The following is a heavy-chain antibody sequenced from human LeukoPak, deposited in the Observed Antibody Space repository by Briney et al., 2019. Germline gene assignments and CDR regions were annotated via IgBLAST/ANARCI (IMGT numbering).Heavy chain of an antibody. CDR1: GYTFTGYY. J-gene: IGHJ4*02. D-gene: IGHD5-24*01. V-gene: IGHV1-2*06. CDR2: IDPNSGGT. Sequence: ASVKVSCKASGYTFTGYYLHWVRQAPGQGLEWMGRIDPNSGGTIYAQKFRGRVTMTRDTSASTAYMDLSGLTSDDTALYYCARGGDGYNYFNFDYWGQGTLVTVSS. CDR3: ARGGDGYNYFNFDY.